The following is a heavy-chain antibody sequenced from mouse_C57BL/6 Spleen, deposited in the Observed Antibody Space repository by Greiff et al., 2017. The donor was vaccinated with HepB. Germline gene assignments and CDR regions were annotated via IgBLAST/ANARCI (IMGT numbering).Heavy chain of an antibody. D-gene: IGHD1-1*01. Sequence: QVQLQQPGAELVRPGSSVKLSCKASGYTFTSYWMDWVKQRPGQGLEWIGNIYPSDSETHYNQKFKDKATLTVDKSSSTAYMQLSSLTSDDSAVYYCARSPDYGSSRGYFDVWGTGTTVTVSS. CDR1: GYTFTSYW. CDR2: IYPSDSET. V-gene: IGHV1-61*01. CDR3: ARSPDYGSSRGYFDV. J-gene: IGHJ1*03.